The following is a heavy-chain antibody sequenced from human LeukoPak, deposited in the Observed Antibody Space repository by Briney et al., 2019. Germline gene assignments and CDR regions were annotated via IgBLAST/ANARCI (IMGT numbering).Heavy chain of an antibody. CDR1: GFSISTGYY. Sequence: SETLSLTCTVSGFSISTGYYWGWIRQPPGKGLEWIGYIYHSGSTYYNPSLKSRVTISVDRSKNQFSLKLSSVTAADTAMYYCARVHSSSPTSYYFDYWGQGTLVTVSS. D-gene: IGHD6-13*01. V-gene: IGHV4-38-2*02. CDR2: IYHSGST. CDR3: ARVHSSSPTSYYFDY. J-gene: IGHJ4*02.